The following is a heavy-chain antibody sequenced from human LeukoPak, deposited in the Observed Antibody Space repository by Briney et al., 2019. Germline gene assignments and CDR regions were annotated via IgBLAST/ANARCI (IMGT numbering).Heavy chain of an antibody. J-gene: IGHJ5*02. Sequence: KPSETLSLTCTVSGGSISNYYRSWIRQPPGKGLEWIGYIYYSGSTNYNPSLKSRVTISVDTSKNQFSLKLSSVTAADTAVYYCARVGKPYYDFWSGYGNWFDPWGQGTLVTVSS. CDR3: ARVGKPYYDFWSGYGNWFDP. V-gene: IGHV4-59*01. CDR1: GGSISNYY. D-gene: IGHD3-3*01. CDR2: IYYSGST.